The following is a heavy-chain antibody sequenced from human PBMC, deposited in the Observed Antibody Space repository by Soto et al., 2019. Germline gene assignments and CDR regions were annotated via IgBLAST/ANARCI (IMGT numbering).Heavy chain of an antibody. CDR2: IYPGDSDT. CDR3: ARRNVDTAVPMGWFDP. D-gene: IGHD5-18*01. CDR1: GYSFTGYW. Sequence: GESLKISCKGSGYSFTGYWIGWVRQMPGKGLEWMGIIYPGDSDTRYSPSFQGQVTISADKSISTAYLQWSSLKASDTAMYYCARRNVDTAVPMGWFDPWGQGTPVTVSS. J-gene: IGHJ5*02. V-gene: IGHV5-51*01.